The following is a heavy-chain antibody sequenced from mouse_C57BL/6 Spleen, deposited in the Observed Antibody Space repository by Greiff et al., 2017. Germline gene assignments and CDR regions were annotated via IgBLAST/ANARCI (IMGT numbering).Heavy chain of an antibody. CDR2: INPSTGGT. D-gene: IGHD2-4*01. J-gene: IGHJ2*01. Sequence: VQLQQSGPELVKPGASVKISCKASGYSFTGYYMNWVKQSPEKSLEWIGEINPSTGGTTYNQKFKAKATLTVDKSSSTAYMQLKSLTSEDSAVYYCARAYDYDGYFDYWGQGTTLTVSS. CDR3: ARAYDYDGYFDY. V-gene: IGHV1-42*01. CDR1: GYSFTGYY.